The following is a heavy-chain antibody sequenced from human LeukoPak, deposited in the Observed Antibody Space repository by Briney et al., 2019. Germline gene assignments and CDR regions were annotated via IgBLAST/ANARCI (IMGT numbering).Heavy chain of an antibody. CDR3: ARDGIVGATRGNGAFDI. D-gene: IGHD1-26*01. J-gene: IGHJ3*02. Sequence: SQTLSLTCTVSGGSISSGSYYWSWIRQPAGKGLEWIGRIYTSGSTNYNPSLKSRVTISVDTSKNQFSLKLSSVTAADTAVYYCARDGIVGATRGNGAFDIWGQGTMVTVSS. CDR2: IYTSGST. V-gene: IGHV4-61*02. CDR1: GGSISSGSYY.